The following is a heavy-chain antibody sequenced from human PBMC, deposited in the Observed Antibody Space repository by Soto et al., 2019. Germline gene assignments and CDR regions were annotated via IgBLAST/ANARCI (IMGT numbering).Heavy chain of an antibody. V-gene: IGHV4-39*01. CDR3: ARHAYCSGGSCHPPDAFDI. CDR1: SGSISSSSYY. Sequence: QLQLQESGPGLVKPSETLSLTCTVSSGSISSSSYYWGWIRQPPGKGLEWIGSIYYSGSTYYNPSLKSRVTISVDTSKNQFSLKLSSVTAADTAVYYCARHAYCSGGSCHPPDAFDIWAQGTMVTVSS. CDR2: IYYSGST. D-gene: IGHD2-15*01. J-gene: IGHJ3*02.